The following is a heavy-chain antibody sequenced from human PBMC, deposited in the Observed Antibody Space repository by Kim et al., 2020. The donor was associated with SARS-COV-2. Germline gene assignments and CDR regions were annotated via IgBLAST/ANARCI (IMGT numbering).Heavy chain of an antibody. CDR1: GGSISSSNW. V-gene: IGHV4-4*02. Sequence: SETLSLTCAVSGGSISSSNWWSWVRQPPGKGLEWIGEIYHSGSTNYNPSLKSRVTISVDKSKNQFSLKLSSVTAADTAVYYCARGTLLGETYPGVDYWGQGTLVTVSS. CDR3: ARGTLLGETYPGVDY. D-gene: IGHD3-10*01. J-gene: IGHJ4*02. CDR2: IYHSGST.